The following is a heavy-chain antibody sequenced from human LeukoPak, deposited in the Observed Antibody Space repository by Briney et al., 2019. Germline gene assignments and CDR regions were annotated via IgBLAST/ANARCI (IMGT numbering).Heavy chain of an antibody. CDR2: ISSSSSTI. Sequence: GGSLRLSCAASGFTFSSYSMNWVRQAPGKGLEWVSYISSSSSTIYYADSVKGRFTISRDNAKNSLYLQMNSLRAEDTAVYYCARDRETYYCGSGSYSLDYWGQGTLVTVSS. D-gene: IGHD3-10*01. CDR1: GFTFSSYS. V-gene: IGHV3-48*04. CDR3: ARDRETYYCGSGSYSLDY. J-gene: IGHJ4*02.